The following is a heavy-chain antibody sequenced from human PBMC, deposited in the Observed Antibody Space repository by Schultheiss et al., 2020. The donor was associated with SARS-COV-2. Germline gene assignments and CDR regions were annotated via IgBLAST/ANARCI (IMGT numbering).Heavy chain of an antibody. CDR3: ARQGWLAPFDY. CDR2: IYHTWST. J-gene: IGHJ4*01. D-gene: IGHD5-12*01. CDR1: GGSFSGYY. V-gene: IGHV4-38-2*01. Sequence: SETLSLTCAVYGGSFSGYYWGWIRQPPGKGLEWLGSIYHTWSTYHNPSLKSRLTMSVDTSKNHFSLKLTSVTAADTAIYYCARQGWLAPFDYWGHVTLVTVSS.